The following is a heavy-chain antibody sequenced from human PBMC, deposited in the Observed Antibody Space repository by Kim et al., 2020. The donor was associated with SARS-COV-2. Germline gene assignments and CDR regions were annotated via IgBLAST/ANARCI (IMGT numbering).Heavy chain of an antibody. J-gene: IGHJ4*02. V-gene: IGHV1-69*01. CDR3: AREDCSGGSCYSDY. D-gene: IGHD2-15*01. Sequence: AQKFQGRVTITADESTSTAYMELSSLRSEDTAVYYCAREDCSGGSCYSDYWGQGTLVTVSS.